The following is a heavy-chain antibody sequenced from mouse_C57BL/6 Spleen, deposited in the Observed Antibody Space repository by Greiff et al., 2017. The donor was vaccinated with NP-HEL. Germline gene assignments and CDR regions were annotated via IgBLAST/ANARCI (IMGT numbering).Heavy chain of an antibody. V-gene: IGHV1-81*01. Sequence: QVQLQQSGAELARPGASVKLSCKASGYTFTSYGISWVKQRTGQGLEWIGEIYPRSGNTDYNEKFKGKATLTADKSSSSAYMELRSLTSEDSAVYFCARIYDGYYDAMDYWGQGTSVTVSS. D-gene: IGHD2-3*01. CDR1: GYTFTSYG. CDR3: ARIYDGYYDAMDY. CDR2: IYPRSGNT. J-gene: IGHJ4*01.